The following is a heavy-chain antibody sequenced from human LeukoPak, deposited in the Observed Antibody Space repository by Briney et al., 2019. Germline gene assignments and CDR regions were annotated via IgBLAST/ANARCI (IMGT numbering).Heavy chain of an antibody. CDR2: TNWDGGRT. J-gene: IGHJ4*02. CDR3: ARDGLRRPPTPYCGGDCPLDY. Sequence: PGGSLRLSCAASGFTFDDYAMSWVRQTPGKGLEWVSGTNWDGGRTGYADSVKGRFTLSRDNAKNSLYLQMNSLRVEDTAMYYCARDGLRRPPTPYCGGDCPLDYWGQGTLVSVSS. CDR1: GFTFDDYA. V-gene: IGHV3-20*04. D-gene: IGHD2-21*02.